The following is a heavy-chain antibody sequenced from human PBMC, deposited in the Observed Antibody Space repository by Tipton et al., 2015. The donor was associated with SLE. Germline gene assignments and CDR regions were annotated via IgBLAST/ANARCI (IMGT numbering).Heavy chain of an antibody. CDR1: GGSFTTYY. J-gene: IGHJ3*02. D-gene: IGHD1-26*01. V-gene: IGHV4-59*01. Sequence: PGLVKPSETLSLSCTVSGGSFTTYYWSWVRQPPGKGLEWIGFIYYTGSITYNPSLRGRVTISLDTSKNQFSLKVTSVTAADTAVYYCARNGGRYGANAFDIWGQGTMVTVSS. CDR2: IYYTGSI. CDR3: ARNGGRYGANAFDI.